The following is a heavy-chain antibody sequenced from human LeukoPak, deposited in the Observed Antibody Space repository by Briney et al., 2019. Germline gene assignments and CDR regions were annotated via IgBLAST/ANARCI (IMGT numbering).Heavy chain of an antibody. J-gene: IGHJ6*03. V-gene: IGHV4-39*07. D-gene: IGHD3-10*01. Sequence: PSETLSLTCSVSGGSISNSNYYWGWIRQSPGEGLEWIGSISYTGSTYYNPSLKNRVTMSVDTSKNQFSLKLNSVTAADTAVYYCARVRFGEDVSYYYYYYMDVWGKGATVTVSS. CDR1: GGSISNSNYY. CDR3: ARVRFGEDVSYYYYYYMDV. CDR2: ISYTGST.